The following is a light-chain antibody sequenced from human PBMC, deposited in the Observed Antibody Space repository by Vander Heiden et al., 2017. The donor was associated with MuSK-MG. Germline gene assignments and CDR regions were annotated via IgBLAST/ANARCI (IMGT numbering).Light chain of an antibody. V-gene: IGLV3-27*01. J-gene: IGLJ2*01. CDR3: YCATDNYLGL. Sequence: YALTQPSSVSVSPGQTARITCAGDVLGRKYARWFQQKPGQAPLLLIYKDSERLSGIPERFSGSSSGTTITLTISGAQVEDEAEYYCYCATDNYLGLFGGGTKLTVL. CDR1: VLGRKY. CDR2: KDS.